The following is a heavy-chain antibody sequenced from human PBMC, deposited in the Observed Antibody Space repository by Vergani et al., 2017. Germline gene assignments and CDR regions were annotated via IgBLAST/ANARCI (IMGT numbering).Heavy chain of an antibody. J-gene: IGHJ4*02. CDR3: AKERYSGTYSGKYFDY. Sequence: EVQMLESGGNLVQPGGSLRLSCAASGFTFSSYAMSWVRQAPGKGLEWVSGISGSGDSTYYADSVKGRFTTTRDNSKNTLYLQMNGLRAEDTAVYYCAKERYSGTYSGKYFDYWGQGTLVTVSS. CDR1: GFTFSSYA. D-gene: IGHD1-26*01. CDR2: ISGSGDST. V-gene: IGHV3-23*01.